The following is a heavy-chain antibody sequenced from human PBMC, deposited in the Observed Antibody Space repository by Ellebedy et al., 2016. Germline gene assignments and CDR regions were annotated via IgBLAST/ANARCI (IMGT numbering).Heavy chain of an antibody. CDR3: ARNAGALGMATMGNGWDI. J-gene: IGHJ3*02. V-gene: IGHV1-18*01. D-gene: IGHD5-24*01. Sequence: ASVKVSCKASGYTFTSYGISWVRQAPGQGLEWMGWISAYNGNTNYAQKLQGRVTMTTDTSTSTAYMELRSLRSDDTAVYYCARNAGALGMATMGNGWDIWGQGTMVTVSS. CDR2: ISAYNGNT. CDR1: GYTFTSYG.